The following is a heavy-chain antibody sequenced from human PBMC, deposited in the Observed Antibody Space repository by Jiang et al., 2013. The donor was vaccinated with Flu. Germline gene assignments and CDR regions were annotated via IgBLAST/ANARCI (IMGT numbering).Heavy chain of an antibody. Sequence: QLVESGAEVKKPGASVKVSCKASGYTFTSYAMHWVRQAPGQRLEWMGWINAGNGNTKYSQKFQGRVTITRDTSASTAYMELSSLRSEDTAVYYCARIAARGKYWFDPWGQGTLVTVSS. CDR1: GYTFTSYA. D-gene: IGHD6-6*01. CDR2: INAGNGNT. CDR3: ARIAARGKYWFDP. V-gene: IGHV1-3*01. J-gene: IGHJ5*02.